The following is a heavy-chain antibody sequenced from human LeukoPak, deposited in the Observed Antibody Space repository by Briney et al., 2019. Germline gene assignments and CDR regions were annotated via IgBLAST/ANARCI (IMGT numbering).Heavy chain of an antibody. CDR3: ARGRYDFCSGYYKELAYYFDY. D-gene: IGHD3-3*01. J-gene: IGHJ4*02. V-gene: IGHV1-8*01. Sequence: ASVKVSCKASGHTFTSYDINWVRQATGQGLEWMGWMNPNSGNTGYAQKFQGRVTMTRNTSISTAYMELSSLRSEDTAVYYCARGRYDFCSGYYKELAYYFDYWGQGTLVTVSS. CDR1: GHTFTSYD. CDR2: MNPNSGNT.